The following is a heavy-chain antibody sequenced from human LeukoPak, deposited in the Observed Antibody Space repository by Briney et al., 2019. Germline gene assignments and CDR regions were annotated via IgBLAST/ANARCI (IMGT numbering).Heavy chain of an antibody. D-gene: IGHD5-12*01. V-gene: IGHV1-8*01. J-gene: IGHJ4*02. CDR3: ARGKRGHSGYGRVYYFDY. CDR2: MNPNSGNT. Sequence: ASVKVSCKASGYTFTSYDINWVRQATGQGLEWMGWMNPNSGNTGYAQKFQGRVTMTRNTSISTAYMELSSLRSEDTAVYYCARGKRGHSGYGRVYYFDYWGQGTLVTVSS. CDR1: GYTFTSYD.